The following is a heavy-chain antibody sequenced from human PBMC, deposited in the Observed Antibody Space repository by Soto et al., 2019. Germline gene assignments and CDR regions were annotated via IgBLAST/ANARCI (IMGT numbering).Heavy chain of an antibody. V-gene: IGHV4-31*03. CDR2: IYYSGST. Sequence: SETLSLTCTVSGGSISSGGYYWSWIRQHPGKGLEWIGYIYYSGSTYYNPSLKSRVTISVDTSKNQFSLKLSSVTAADTAVYYCARSMIYVVLTGFPLSPFDIWRQGTMVTV. CDR1: GGSISSGGYY. CDR3: ARSMIYVVLTGFPLSPFDI. J-gene: IGHJ3*02. D-gene: IGHD3-9*01.